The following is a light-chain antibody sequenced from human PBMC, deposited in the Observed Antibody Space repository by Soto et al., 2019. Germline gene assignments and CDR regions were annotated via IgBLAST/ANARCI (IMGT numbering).Light chain of an antibody. CDR2: GTS. CDR3: QQFGGSPTWT. Sequence: EIVLTQAPGTLSCSPGERATLSGRAIQSVGSRYLAWYQQKPGQAPRLLIYGTSSRATGILDRFSGSGSGTDFTLTITRLEPEDFAVYYCQQFGGSPTWTFGQGTKVDIK. V-gene: IGKV3-20*01. J-gene: IGKJ1*01. CDR1: QSVGSRY.